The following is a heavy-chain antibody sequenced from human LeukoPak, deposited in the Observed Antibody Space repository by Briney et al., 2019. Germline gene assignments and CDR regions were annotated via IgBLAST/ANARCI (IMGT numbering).Heavy chain of an antibody. CDR3: AREDLTIFGVVILADAFDI. CDR1: GGSISGGSYY. D-gene: IGHD3-3*01. Sequence: SQTLSLTCTVSGGSISGGSYYWSWIRQPAGKGLEWIGRIYPSGSTNYNPSLKSRVTISVDTSKNQFSLKLSSVTAADTAVYYCAREDLTIFGVVILADAFDIWGQGTMVTVSS. CDR2: IYPSGST. V-gene: IGHV4-61*02. J-gene: IGHJ3*02.